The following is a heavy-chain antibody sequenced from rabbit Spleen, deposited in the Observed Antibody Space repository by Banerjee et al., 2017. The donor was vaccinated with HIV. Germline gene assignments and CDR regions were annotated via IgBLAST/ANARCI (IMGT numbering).Heavy chain of an antibody. D-gene: IGHD7-1*01. J-gene: IGHJ4*01. Sequence: QSLEESGGDLVKPGASLTLTCKASGFSFSDRDVMCWVRQAPGKGLEWIGYIDPVFGSTVYASWVNGRFTISSHNAQNTLYLQLNSLTAADTATYFCVREAGYAGYGDGNLWGPGTLVTVS. CDR1: GFSFSDRDV. V-gene: IGHV1S40*01. CDR3: VREAGYAGYGDGNL. CDR2: IDPVFGST.